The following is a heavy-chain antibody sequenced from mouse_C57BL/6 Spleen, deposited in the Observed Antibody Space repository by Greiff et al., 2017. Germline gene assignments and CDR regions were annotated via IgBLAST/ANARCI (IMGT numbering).Heavy chain of an antibody. CDR2: FYPGSGSI. V-gene: IGHV1-62-2*01. D-gene: IGHD2-4*01. J-gene: IGHJ3*01. CDR3: ARHEEGDYDDGAWFAY. CDR1: GYTFTEYT. Sequence: QVQLQQSGAELVKPGASVKLSCKASGYTFTEYTIHWVKQRSGQGLEWIGWFYPGSGSIKYNEKFKDKATSTADKSSSTVYMELSRLTSEDSAVYFCARHEEGDYDDGAWFAYWGQGTLVTVSA.